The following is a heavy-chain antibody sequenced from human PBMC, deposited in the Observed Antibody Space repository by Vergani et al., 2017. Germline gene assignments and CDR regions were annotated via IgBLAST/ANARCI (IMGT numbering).Heavy chain of an antibody. CDR2: IYYSGST. D-gene: IGHD6-13*01. J-gene: IGHJ6*03. CDR1: GGSISSSSYY. Sequence: QLQLQESGPGLVKPSETLSLTCTVSGGSISSSSYYWGWIRQPPGKGLEWIGSIYYSGSTYYNPSLKSRVTISVDTSKNQFSLKLSSVTAADTAVYYCASGSSSWAEYYYYYYMDVWGKGTTVTVSS. V-gene: IGHV4-39*01. CDR3: ASGSSSWAEYYYYYYMDV.